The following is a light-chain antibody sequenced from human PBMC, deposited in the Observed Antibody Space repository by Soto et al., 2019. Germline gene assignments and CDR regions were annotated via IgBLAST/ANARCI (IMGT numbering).Light chain of an antibody. J-gene: IGKJ3*01. CDR1: QSVSSY. CDR2: DAS. CDR3: QQRSNSEIT. V-gene: IGKV3-11*01. Sequence: IVLTQSPATLSLSPGERATLSCRASQSVSSYLAWYQLKPGQAPRLLIYDASNRATGIPARFSGSGSGTDFTLTISSLEPEDFAVYYCQQRSNSEITFGPGTKVDIK.